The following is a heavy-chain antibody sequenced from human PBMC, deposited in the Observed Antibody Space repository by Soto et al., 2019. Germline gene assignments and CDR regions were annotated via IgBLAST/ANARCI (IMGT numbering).Heavy chain of an antibody. CDR3: ARRETAPYYGTDV. CDR1: GDSISSDSHY. V-gene: IGHV4-39*01. Sequence: QLQLQESGPGLVKPSETLSLTCIVSGDSISSDSHYWGWIRQSPGTGLEWIGSIHYSGSTYYIPYLKSRVTISVDTSKNQFSLNLNSVTAADTAVYYCARRETAPYYGTDVWGQGTTVTVSS. CDR2: IHYSGST. J-gene: IGHJ6*02. D-gene: IGHD5-18*01.